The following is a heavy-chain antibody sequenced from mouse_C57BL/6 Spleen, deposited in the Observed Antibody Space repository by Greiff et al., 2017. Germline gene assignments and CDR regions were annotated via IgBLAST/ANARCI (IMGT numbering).Heavy chain of an antibody. J-gene: IGHJ4*01. V-gene: IGHV1-82*01. CDR2: IYPGDGDT. CDR3: ARAGPPSYAMDY. Sequence: QVQLQQSGPELVKPGASVKISCKASGYAFSSSWMNWVKQRPGKGLEWIGRIYPGDGDTNYNGKFKGKATLTADKSSSTAYMQLSSLKSEDSAVYYCARAGPPSYAMDYWGQGTSVTVSS. CDR1: GYAFSSSW. D-gene: IGHD3-3*01.